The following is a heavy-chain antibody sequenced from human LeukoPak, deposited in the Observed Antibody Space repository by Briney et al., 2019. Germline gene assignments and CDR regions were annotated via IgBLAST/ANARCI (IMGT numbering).Heavy chain of an antibody. V-gene: IGHV3-13*01. Sequence: GGSLRLSCAASGFTFSSYDMHWARQATGKGLEWVSAIGTAGDTYYPGSVKGRFTISRENAKNSLYLQMNSLRAGDTAVYYCARDASRYYYDSSGPLFDYWGQGTLVTVSS. J-gene: IGHJ4*02. CDR1: GFTFSSYD. CDR3: ARDASRYYYDSSGPLFDY. CDR2: IGTAGDT. D-gene: IGHD3-22*01.